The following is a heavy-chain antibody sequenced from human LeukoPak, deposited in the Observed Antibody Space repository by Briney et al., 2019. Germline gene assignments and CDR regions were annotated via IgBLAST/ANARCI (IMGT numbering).Heavy chain of an antibody. Sequence: SVKVSCKSSGGTFSSYAISWVRQAPGQGLEWVGGIIPIFGAANYAQKFQGRVTITTDESTSTAYMELSSLRSEDTAVYYCAENYYDSSGYYSPVGYWGQGTLVTVSS. V-gene: IGHV1-69*05. J-gene: IGHJ4*02. D-gene: IGHD3-22*01. CDR1: GGTFSSYA. CDR2: IIPIFGAA. CDR3: AENYYDSSGYYSPVGY.